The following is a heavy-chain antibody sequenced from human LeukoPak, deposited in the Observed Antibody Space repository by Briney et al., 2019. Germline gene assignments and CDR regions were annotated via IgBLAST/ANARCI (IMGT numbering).Heavy chain of an antibody. CDR2: IDPSDSYT. D-gene: IGHD4-17*01. V-gene: IGHV5-10-1*01. J-gene: IGHJ6*04. CDR3: ARQRDYGDQRAYYYGMDV. Sequence: GESLKISCKGSGYSFTSYWISWVRQMPGKGLEWMGRIDPSDSYTNYSPSFQGHVTISADKSISTAYPQWSSLKASDTAMYYCARQRDYGDQRAYYYGMDVWGKGTTVTVSS. CDR1: GYSFTSYW.